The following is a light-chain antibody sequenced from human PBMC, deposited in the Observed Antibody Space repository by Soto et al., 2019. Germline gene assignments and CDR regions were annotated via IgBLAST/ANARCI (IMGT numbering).Light chain of an antibody. Sequence: DIQMTQSPSTLSASVGDRVTITCRASQSISSWLAWYQQKPGKAPKLLIYDASSLESGVPSSFSGSGSGTEFTLTLRSLHPDDFATYYCQQYNSYSAYTFGQGTKLEIK. CDR2: DAS. CDR1: QSISSW. J-gene: IGKJ2*01. CDR3: QQYNSYSAYT. V-gene: IGKV1-5*01.